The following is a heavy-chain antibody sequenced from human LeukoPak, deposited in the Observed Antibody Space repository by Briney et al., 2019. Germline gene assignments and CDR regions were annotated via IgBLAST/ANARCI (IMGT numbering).Heavy chain of an antibody. Sequence: SETLSLTCSVSGYSINSGYYWGWIRQPPGKGLEWIGSMYHTGGTHYNPSLKSRVAIFIDTSKNQLSLKLTFVTAADTAVYFCARIHYGDYVDSWGQGTLVTVSS. CDR3: ARIHYGDYVDS. CDR2: MYHTGGT. CDR1: GYSINSGYY. D-gene: IGHD4-17*01. J-gene: IGHJ4*02. V-gene: IGHV4-38-2*02.